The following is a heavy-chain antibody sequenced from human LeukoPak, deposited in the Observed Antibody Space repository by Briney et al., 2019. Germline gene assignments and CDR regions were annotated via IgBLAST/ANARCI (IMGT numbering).Heavy chain of an antibody. Sequence: GESLKISCKGSGYSFTSYWIGWVRQMPGKGLEWMGIIYPGDSDTRYSPSFQGQVTISADKSISTAYLQWSSLKASDTAMSYCARHVVVAATHHYYYYMDVWGKGTTVTVSS. V-gene: IGHV5-51*01. J-gene: IGHJ6*03. CDR3: ARHVVVAATHHYYYYMDV. CDR2: IYPGDSDT. D-gene: IGHD2-15*01. CDR1: GYSFTSYW.